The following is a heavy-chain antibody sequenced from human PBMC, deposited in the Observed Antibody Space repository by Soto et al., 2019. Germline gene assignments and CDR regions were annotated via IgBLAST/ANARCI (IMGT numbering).Heavy chain of an antibody. CDR3: ARAHSSSWYHYYYGMDV. V-gene: IGHV1-2*04. Sequence: ASVKVSCKASGYTFTGYDMHWVRQAPGQGLELMGWINPNSGGTNYAQKFQGWVTMTRDTSISTAYMELSRLRSDDTAVYYCARAHSSSWYHYYYGMDVWGQGTTVTVYS. CDR2: INPNSGGT. CDR1: GYTFTGYD. J-gene: IGHJ6*02. D-gene: IGHD6-13*01.